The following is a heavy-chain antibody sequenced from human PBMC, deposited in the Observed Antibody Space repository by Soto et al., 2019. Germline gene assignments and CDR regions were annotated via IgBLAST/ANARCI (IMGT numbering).Heavy chain of an antibody. CDR3: ATDVGISSWHALHV. V-gene: IGHV3-33*01. J-gene: IGHJ3*01. D-gene: IGHD6-13*01. Sequence: QVQLVESGGGVVQPGRSLRLSCAASGFIFSNYDMHWVRQAPGKGLEWVAVIRYDGVTEYYGDSVKGRFIISRDNSKNTMYVDMNYAGVQDTTVYYGATDVGISSWHALHVLGQGTMVTVSS. CDR2: IRYDGVTE. CDR1: GFIFSNYD.